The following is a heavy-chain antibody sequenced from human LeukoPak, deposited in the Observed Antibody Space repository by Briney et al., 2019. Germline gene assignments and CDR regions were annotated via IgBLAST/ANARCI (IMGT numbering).Heavy chain of an antibody. CDR1: GGSISSYY. CDR3: ARGLLSLEWLFSPDYYYGMDV. Sequence: ASETLSLTCTVSGGSISSYYWSWIRHPPGKGLEWIGYIYYSGSTNYNPSLKSRVTISVDTSKNQFSLKLSSVTAADTAVYYCARGLLSLEWLFSPDYYYGMDVWGQGTTVTVSS. D-gene: IGHD3-3*01. J-gene: IGHJ6*02. CDR2: IYYSGST. V-gene: IGHV4-59*01.